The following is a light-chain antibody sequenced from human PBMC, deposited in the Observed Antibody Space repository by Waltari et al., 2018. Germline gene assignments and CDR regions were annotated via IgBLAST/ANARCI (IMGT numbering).Light chain of an antibody. J-gene: IGLJ2*01. CDR2: DVG. CDR3: TSYTQTKTVV. CDR1: SSDVGAYNY. Sequence: QSALTQPASVSGSPGQSITISCTGTSSDVGAYNYVSWYQQHPDKVPKLMIFDVGKRTSGVSSRFSGSKSGNTASLTISGLQADDEADYYCTSYTQTKTVVFGGGTKVTVL. V-gene: IGLV2-14*01.